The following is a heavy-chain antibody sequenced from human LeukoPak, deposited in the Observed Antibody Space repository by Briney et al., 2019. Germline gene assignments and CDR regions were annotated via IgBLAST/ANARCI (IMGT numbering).Heavy chain of an antibody. CDR1: GGSISSSSYY. CDR3: ASTMVRGVDY. CDR2: IYYSGST. D-gene: IGHD3-10*01. V-gene: IGHV4-39*01. Sequence: NPSETLSLTCTVSGGSISSSSYYWGWIRQPPGKGLEWIGSIYYSGSTYYNPSLTSRVTISVDTSKNQFSLKLSSVTAADTAVYYCASTMVRGVDYWGQGTLVTVSS. J-gene: IGHJ4*02.